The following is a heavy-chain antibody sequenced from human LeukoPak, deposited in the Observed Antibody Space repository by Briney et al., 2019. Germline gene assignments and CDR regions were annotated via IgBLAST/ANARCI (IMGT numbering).Heavy chain of an antibody. D-gene: IGHD6-13*01. V-gene: IGHV4-61*05. CDR1: GGSISSNNYY. Sequence: SETLSLTCTVSGGSISSNNYYWSWIRQPPGKGLEWIAYIYYSGSTNYNPSLKSRVTISVDTSKNQFSLKLSSVTAADTAVYYCARGAVGSSSWYLDYWGQGTLVTVSS. CDR2: IYYSGST. J-gene: IGHJ4*02. CDR3: ARGAVGSSSWYLDY.